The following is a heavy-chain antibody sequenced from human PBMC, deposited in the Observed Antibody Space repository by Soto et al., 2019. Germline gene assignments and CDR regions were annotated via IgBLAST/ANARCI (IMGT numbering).Heavy chain of an antibody. Sequence: GGALRLSCAASGFTFSGYYLSWIRQAPGKGLEWVSYISSSSSYTNYADSVKGRFTISRDNAKNSLYLQMNSLRAEDTAVYYCARDHYGPGWFDPWGQGTLVTVSS. D-gene: IGHD3-10*01. CDR1: GFTFSGYY. J-gene: IGHJ5*02. CDR2: ISSSSSYT. CDR3: ARDHYGPGWFDP. V-gene: IGHV3-11*05.